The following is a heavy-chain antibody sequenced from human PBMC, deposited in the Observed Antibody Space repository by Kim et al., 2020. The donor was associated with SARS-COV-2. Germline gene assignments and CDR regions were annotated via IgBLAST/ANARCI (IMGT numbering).Heavy chain of an antibody. CDR3: ARSSSSSPIEYFQH. V-gene: IGHV1-2*02. Sequence: ASVKVSCKASGYTFTGYYMHWVRQAPGQGLEWMGWINPNSGGTNYAQKFQGRVTMTRDTSISTAYMELSRLRSDDTAVYYCARSSSSSPIEYFQHWGQGTLVTVSS. D-gene: IGHD6-6*01. CDR1: GYTFTGYY. CDR2: INPNSGGT. J-gene: IGHJ1*01.